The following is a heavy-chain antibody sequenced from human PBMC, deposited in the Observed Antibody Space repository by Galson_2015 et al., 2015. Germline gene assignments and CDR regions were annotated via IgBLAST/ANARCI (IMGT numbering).Heavy chain of an antibody. V-gene: IGHV3-23*01. CDR3: AKSGYYYDSSDYSTPHDAFDI. Sequence: SLRLSCAASGFTFSSYAMSWVRQAPGKGLEWVSSIIGSGGSTYYADSVKGRFTLSRDNSKNTPYLQMNSLRAEDTAVYYCAKSGYYYDSSDYSTPHDAFDIWGQGTMITVSS. CDR1: GFTFSSYA. J-gene: IGHJ3*02. D-gene: IGHD3-22*01. CDR2: IIGSGGST.